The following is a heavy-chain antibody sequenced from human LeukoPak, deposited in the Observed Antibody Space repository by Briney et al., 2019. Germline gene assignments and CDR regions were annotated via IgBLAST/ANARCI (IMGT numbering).Heavy chain of an antibody. J-gene: IGHJ6*02. CDR1: GGSISSYY. V-gene: IGHV4-34*01. CDR3: ARGHSYYYGMDV. Sequence: TSETLSLTCTVSGGSISSYYWSWIRQPPGKGLEWIGEINHSGSTNYNPSLKSRVTISVDTSKNQFSLKLSSVTAADTAVYYCARGHSYYYGMDVWGQGTTVTVSS. CDR2: INHSGST.